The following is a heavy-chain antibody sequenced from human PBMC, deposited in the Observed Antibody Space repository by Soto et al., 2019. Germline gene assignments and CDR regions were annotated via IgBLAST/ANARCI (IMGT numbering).Heavy chain of an antibody. J-gene: IGHJ6*03. CDR1: GFTVSSNY. CDR3: AREGRKGSITMVRGVPYYYYMDV. CDR2: IYSGGST. D-gene: IGHD3-10*01. V-gene: IGHV3-66*01. Sequence: GSLRLSCAASGFTVSSNYMSWVRQAPGKGLEWVSVIYSGGSTYYADSVKGRFTISRDNSKNTLYLQMNSLRAEDTAVYYCAREGRKGSITMVRGVPYYYYMDVWGKGTTVTVSS.